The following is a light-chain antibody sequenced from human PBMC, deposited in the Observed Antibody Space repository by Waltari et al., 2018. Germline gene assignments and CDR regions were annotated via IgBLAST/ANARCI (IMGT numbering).Light chain of an antibody. V-gene: IGKV1-5*03. CDR2: GAS. CDR3: QQYKSYKT. CDR1: QSITTS. Sequence: DIPMTQSPSTLSASGVEHVIISCRASQSITTSLAWYQQKPGKAPDVLIYGASNLESGVPSRFSGSGSGTEFTLTISSLQPDDFATYYCQQYKSYKTFGQGTRVEIK. J-gene: IGKJ1*01.